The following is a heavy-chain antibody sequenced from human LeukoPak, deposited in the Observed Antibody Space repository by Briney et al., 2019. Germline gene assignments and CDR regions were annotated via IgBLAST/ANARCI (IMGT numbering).Heavy chain of an antibody. CDR3: ARDYYGSGSGHYYYMDV. CDR2: MISGVGT. Sequence: GGPLRLSVPASGFTAFNTSLTGFGKPPGRGLNGFQSMISGVGTYYADSVKGRFTISRDNSKNTLYLQMNSLRAEDTAVYFCARDYYGSGSGHYYYMDVWGEGTSVTVSS. CDR1: GFTAFNTS. D-gene: IGHD3-10*01. J-gene: IGHJ6*03. V-gene: IGHV3-53*01.